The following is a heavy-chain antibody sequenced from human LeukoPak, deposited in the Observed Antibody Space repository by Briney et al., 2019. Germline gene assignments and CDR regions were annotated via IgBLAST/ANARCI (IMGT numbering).Heavy chain of an antibody. CDR3: ARDDIVVVPAATTTNWFDP. D-gene: IGHD2-2*01. CDR2: ISAYNGNT. J-gene: IGHJ5*02. V-gene: IGHV1-18*01. CDR1: GYTFTSYG. Sequence: EASVKVSCKASGYTFTSYGISWVRQAPGQGLEWMGWISAYNGNTNYAQKLQGGVTMTTDTSTSTAYMELRSLRSDDTAVYYCARDDIVVVPAATTTNWFDPWGQGTLVTVSS.